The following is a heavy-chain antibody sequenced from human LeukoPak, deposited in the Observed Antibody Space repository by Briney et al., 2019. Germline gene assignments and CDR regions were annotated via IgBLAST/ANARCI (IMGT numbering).Heavy chain of an antibody. J-gene: IGHJ6*03. CDR3: ARETPQQWLVRGYYYMDV. CDR1: GGSISSGSYY. CDR2: INASGST. Sequence: SETLSLTCTVSGGSISSGSYYWSWIRQPAGKGLEWIGRINASGSTKYNPSLKSRVTISVDTSKNQLSLKLSSVTAADTAVYYCARETPQQWLVRGYYYMDVWGKGTTVTVSS. V-gene: IGHV4-61*02. D-gene: IGHD6-19*01.